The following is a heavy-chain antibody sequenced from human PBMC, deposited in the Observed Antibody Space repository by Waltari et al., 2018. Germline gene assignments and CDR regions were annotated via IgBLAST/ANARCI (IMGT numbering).Heavy chain of an antibody. V-gene: IGHV3-15*01. CDR2: IKSKTDGGTT. Sequence: CAASGFTFSNAWMSWVRRAPGKVLEWVGLIKSKTDGGTTDYAAPVKGRFTIARDDSKNTLYLQMNSLKTEDTAVYYCTTEVGADWFDPWGQGTLVTVSS. CDR1: GFTFSNAW. CDR3: TTEVGADWFDP. D-gene: IGHD1-26*01. J-gene: IGHJ5*02.